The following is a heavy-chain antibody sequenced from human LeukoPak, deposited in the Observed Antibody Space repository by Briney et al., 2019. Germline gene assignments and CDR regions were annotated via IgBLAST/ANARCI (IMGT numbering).Heavy chain of an antibody. CDR3: ARRPYYGSGSYRFAFDI. Sequence: TSETLSLTCTVSGGSISSGGYYWSWIRQPAGKGLEWIGRIYTSGSTNYNPSLKSRVTISVDTSKNQFSLKLSSVTAADTAVYYCARRPYYGSGSYRFAFDIWGQGTMVTVSS. CDR1: GGSISSGGYY. D-gene: IGHD3-10*01. V-gene: IGHV4-61*02. J-gene: IGHJ3*02. CDR2: IYTSGST.